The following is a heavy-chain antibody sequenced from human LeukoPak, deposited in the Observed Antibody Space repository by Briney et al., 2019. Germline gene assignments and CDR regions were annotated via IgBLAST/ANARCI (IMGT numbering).Heavy chain of an antibody. V-gene: IGHV4-38-2*02. Sequence: SETLSLTCTVSGYSISSGYYWGWIRQPPGKGLEWIGSIYHSGSTYYNPSLKSRVTISVDTSKNQFSLKLSSVTAADTAVYYCARGVKEMATSYLDYWGQGTLVTVSS. CDR2: IYHSGST. CDR1: GYSISSGYY. J-gene: IGHJ4*02. CDR3: ARGVKEMATSYLDY. D-gene: IGHD5-24*01.